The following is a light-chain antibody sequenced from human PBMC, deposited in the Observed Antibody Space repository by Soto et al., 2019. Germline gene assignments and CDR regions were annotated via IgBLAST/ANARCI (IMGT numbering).Light chain of an antibody. CDR3: LSKTIGMTYV. CDR1: SSDIGYYNY. CDR2: EVS. J-gene: IGLJ1*01. V-gene: IGLV2-14*01. Sequence: QSVLTQPASVSGSPGQSITISCAGTSSDIGYYNYVSWYQQHPDKVPKLILYEVSNRPSGISHRFSGSKSGNMASLTISGLQPEDEADYYCLSKTIGMTYVFGTGTKLTVL.